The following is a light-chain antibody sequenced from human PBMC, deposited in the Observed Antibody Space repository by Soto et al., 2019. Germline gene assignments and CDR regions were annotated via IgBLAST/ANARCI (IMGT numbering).Light chain of an antibody. CDR2: DDV. V-gene: IGLV3-21*02. Sequence: SYVLTQPPSVSVAPGQTARITCGGNDIGSKNVHWYQQRPGQAPVLVVYDDVARPSGIPERFSGSNSGNTATLTLSRVEAGDEADYYCQVWDSGSDLYVFGSGTQLTVL. CDR1: DIGSKN. CDR3: QVWDSGSDLYV. J-gene: IGLJ7*01.